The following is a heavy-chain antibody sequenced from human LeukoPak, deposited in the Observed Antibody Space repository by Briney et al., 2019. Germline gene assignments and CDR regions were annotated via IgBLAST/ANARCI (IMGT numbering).Heavy chain of an antibody. CDR1: GYTLTELS. V-gene: IGHV1-24*01. Sequence: GASVNVSCKVSGYTLTELSMHWVRQAPGKGLEWMGGFDPEDGETIYAQKFQGRVTMTEDTSTDTAYMELSSLRSEDTAVYYCARRSDGDYQGGSYYYYYYYMDVWGKGTTVTVSS. CDR3: ARRSDGDYQGGSYYYYYYYMDV. CDR2: FDPEDGET. D-gene: IGHD4-17*01. J-gene: IGHJ6*03.